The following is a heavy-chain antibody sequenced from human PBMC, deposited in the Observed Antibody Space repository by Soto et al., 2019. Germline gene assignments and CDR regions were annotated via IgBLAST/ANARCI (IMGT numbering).Heavy chain of an antibody. CDR1: GFTFSSYS. J-gene: IGHJ4*02. V-gene: IGHV3-21*01. D-gene: IGHD3-22*01. Sequence: EVQLVESGGGLVKPGGYLRLSCAASGFTFSSYSMNWVPQAPGKGLEWVSSISSTSSYIYYADSVKGRVTISKDNARNSLYLQRHSPRAEDTAVYYCASLTSYDSSGYYGYWVQTTGVTVSS. CDR2: ISSTSSYI. CDR3: ASLTSYDSSGYYGY.